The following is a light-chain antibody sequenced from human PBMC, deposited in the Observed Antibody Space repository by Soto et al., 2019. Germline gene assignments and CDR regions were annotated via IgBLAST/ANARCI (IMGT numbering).Light chain of an antibody. V-gene: IGKV1-5*03. CDR1: QSISSW. J-gene: IGKJ3*01. CDR3: QQYKSSILT. CDR2: RAS. Sequence: DIQMTQSPSTLSASVGDRVTITCWASQSISSWLAWYQQKPGKAPKLLIYRASNLESGVPSRFTGSGSGTEFTLTISSLQPDDFATYYCQQYKSSILTFGPGTKVDIK.